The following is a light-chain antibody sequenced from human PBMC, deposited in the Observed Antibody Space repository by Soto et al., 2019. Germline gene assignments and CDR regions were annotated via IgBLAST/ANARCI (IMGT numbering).Light chain of an antibody. Sequence: QSSPAQPASLAGPAGQPISISCARTSSDVCGYNYIYWYQQHPGKAHKLMIYDVSNRPSAVSNRFSASKSGNTASLTISRLQAEGQADYYSRSFKSTSTLVFGTGPKLTVL. J-gene: IGLJ1*01. V-gene: IGLV2-14*03. CDR2: DVS. CDR1: SSDVCGYNY. CDR3: RSFKSTSTLV.